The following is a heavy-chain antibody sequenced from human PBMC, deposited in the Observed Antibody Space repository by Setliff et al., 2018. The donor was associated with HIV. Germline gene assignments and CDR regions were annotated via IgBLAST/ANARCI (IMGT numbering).Heavy chain of an antibody. Sequence: SETLSLTCAVYGESFSGYYWSWIRQPAGKGLEWLGEINHSGRAKYNPSLKSRASISADTSKNQFSLRLTSVTAADTAVYYCARVPRGLWFASWGQGTLVTVTS. V-gene: IGHV4-34*01. J-gene: IGHJ5*01. CDR3: ARVPRGLWFAS. CDR2: INHSGRA. CDR1: GESFSGYY. D-gene: IGHD5-12*01.